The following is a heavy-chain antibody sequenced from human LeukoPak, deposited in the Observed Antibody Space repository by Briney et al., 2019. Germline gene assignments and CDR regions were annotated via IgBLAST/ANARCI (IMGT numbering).Heavy chain of an antibody. CDR1: GFTFSNYA. CDR2: ISSTVINT. J-gene: IGHJ4*02. D-gene: IGHD4/OR15-4a*01. Sequence: GGSLRLSCAASGFTFSNYAMTWVRQAPGKGLEWVSSISSTVINTYNADSVKGRFTISRDNAKNSLYLQMNSLRDEDTAVYYCARVRGGNYQPLNFDYWGQGTLVTVSS. CDR3: ARVRGGNYQPLNFDY. V-gene: IGHV3-48*02.